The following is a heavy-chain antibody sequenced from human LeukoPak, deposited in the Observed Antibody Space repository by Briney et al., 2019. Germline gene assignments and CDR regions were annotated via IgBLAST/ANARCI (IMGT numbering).Heavy chain of an antibody. CDR2: INHSGST. Sequence: SETLSLTCAVYGGSFSGYYWSWIRQPPGKGLEWIGEINHSGSTNYNPSLKSRVTISVDTSKNQFSLKLSSVTAADTAVYYCARRDFWGDFREGYFDYWGQGILVTVSS. V-gene: IGHV4-34*01. D-gene: IGHD3-3*01. J-gene: IGHJ4*02. CDR1: GGSFSGYY. CDR3: ARRDFWGDFREGYFDY.